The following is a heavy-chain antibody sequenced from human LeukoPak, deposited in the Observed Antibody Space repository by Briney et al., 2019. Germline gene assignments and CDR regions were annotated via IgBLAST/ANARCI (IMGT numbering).Heavy chain of an antibody. CDR3: SRVYSSLFPRIDY. V-gene: IGHV4-4*02. CDR2: INHSGSS. D-gene: IGHD6-13*01. CDR1: GGSISNNNW. Sequence: SETLSLTCDVSGGSISNNNWWSWVRQPPGKGLEWIGEINHSGSSNNNPSLKSRVTISIDTSKNQFSLILRSVTAADTAVYYCSRVYSSLFPRIDYWGQGSLVTVSS. J-gene: IGHJ4*02.